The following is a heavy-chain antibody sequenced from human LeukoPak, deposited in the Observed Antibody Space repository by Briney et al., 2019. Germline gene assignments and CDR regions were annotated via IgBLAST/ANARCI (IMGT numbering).Heavy chain of an antibody. CDR1: GGTFSSYA. CDR3: TRHRYSSDYYYYYYMDV. Sequence: SVKVSCKASGGTFSSYAISWVRQAPGQGLEWMGGIIPIFGTANYAQKFQGRVTITADESTSTAYMELSSLRSEDTAVYYCTRHRYSSDYYYYYYMDVWGKGTTVTVSS. D-gene: IGHD4-11*01. CDR2: IIPIFGTA. J-gene: IGHJ6*03. V-gene: IGHV1-69*13.